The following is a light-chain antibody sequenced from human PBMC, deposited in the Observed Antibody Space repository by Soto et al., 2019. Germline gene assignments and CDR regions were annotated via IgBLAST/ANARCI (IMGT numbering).Light chain of an antibody. CDR3: QPYNNWPLT. Sequence: EILMTQSPATLSVSPGERATLSCRASQSVSSDLAWYQQKPGQAPRLLIYVASTRATGIPARFSGSGSGTEFTLTINSLQSEDFAVYYCQPYNNWPLTFGGGTKVDI. V-gene: IGKV3-15*01. J-gene: IGKJ4*01. CDR2: VAS. CDR1: QSVSSD.